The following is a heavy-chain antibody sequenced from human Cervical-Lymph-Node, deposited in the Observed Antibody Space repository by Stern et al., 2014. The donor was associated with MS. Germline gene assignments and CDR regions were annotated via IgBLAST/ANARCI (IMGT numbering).Heavy chain of an antibody. J-gene: IGHJ6*02. CDR2: ISYDGSNK. Sequence: VKLVEYGGGVVQPGRSLRLSCAASGFTFSSYGMHWVRQAPGKGLEWVAVISYDGSNKYYADSVKGRFTISRDNSKNTLYLQMNSLRAEDTAVYYCAKDQSWELLVYYYGMDVWGQGTTVTVSS. V-gene: IGHV3-30*18. D-gene: IGHD1-26*01. CDR1: GFTFSSYG. CDR3: AKDQSWELLVYYYGMDV.